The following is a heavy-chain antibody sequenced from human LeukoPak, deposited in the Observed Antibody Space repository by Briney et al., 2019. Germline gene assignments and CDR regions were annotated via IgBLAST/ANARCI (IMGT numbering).Heavy chain of an antibody. CDR3: AKDQVGAPAGDY. CDR1: GFTFSSYG. CDR2: ISYDGTNK. J-gene: IGHJ4*02. V-gene: IGHV3-30*18. Sequence: GGSLRLSCVASGFTFSSYGLHWVRQAPGKGLEWVAVISYDGTNKFYADSVKGRFTISRDNSKNTLYLQMNSLRAEDTAVYYCAKDQVGAPAGDYWGQGTLVTVSS. D-gene: IGHD1-26*01.